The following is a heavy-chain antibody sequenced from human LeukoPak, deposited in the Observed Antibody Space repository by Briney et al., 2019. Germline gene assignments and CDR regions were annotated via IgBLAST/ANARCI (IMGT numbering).Heavy chain of an antibody. CDR3: AKVWDRGPAEYFQH. V-gene: IGHV3-30*02. CDR1: GFTFSSYG. CDR2: IRYDGSNK. D-gene: IGHD3-16*01. Sequence: PGGSLRLSCAASGFTFSSYGMHWVRQAPGKGLEWVAFIRYDGSNKYYADSVKGRFTISRDNSKNTLYLQMNSLRAEDTAVYYCAKVWDRGPAEYFQHWGQGTLVTVSS. J-gene: IGHJ1*01.